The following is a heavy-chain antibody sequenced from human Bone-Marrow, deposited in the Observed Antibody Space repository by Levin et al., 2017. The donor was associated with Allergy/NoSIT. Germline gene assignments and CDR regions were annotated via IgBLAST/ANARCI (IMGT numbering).Heavy chain of an antibody. CDR1: VFSFRSYN. CDR2: IWYDGSKK. J-gene: IGHJ4*02. Sequence: LSLTCAASVFSFRSYNMHWVRQAPGKGLEWVAVIWYDGSKKYFGDFVKGRFSISRDNSKNTLYMQLNSLRVEDTAVYYCARDLSGYAHDYWGQGTLVTVSS. CDR3: ARDLSGYAHDY. D-gene: IGHD5-12*01. V-gene: IGHV3-33*01.